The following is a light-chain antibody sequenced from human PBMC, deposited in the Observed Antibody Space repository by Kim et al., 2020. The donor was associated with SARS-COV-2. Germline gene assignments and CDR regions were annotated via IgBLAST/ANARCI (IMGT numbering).Light chain of an antibody. CDR1: NIGSKS. Sequence: VAPGKTARVTCGGNNIGSKSVHWYQQKPGQAPVLVIYYDSGRPSGIPERFSGSISGNTATLTISRVEAGDEADYYCQLWDSSSGRVFGTGTKVTVL. CDR2: YDS. CDR3: QLWDSSSGRV. V-gene: IGLV3-21*04. J-gene: IGLJ1*01.